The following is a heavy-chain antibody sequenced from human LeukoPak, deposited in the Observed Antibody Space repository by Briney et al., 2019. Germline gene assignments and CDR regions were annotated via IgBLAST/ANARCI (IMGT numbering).Heavy chain of an antibody. V-gene: IGHV4-39*01. D-gene: IGHD1-26*01. Sequence: SETLSLTCTVSGGSISSTSYYWDWIRQPPGKGLEWLGSIYYSGSTYYNPSLESRVTISVDTSKNQLSLQLNSVSPEDTAVYYCARGGFLSGGDMYYYYRLGVWGQGTTVTVSS. J-gene: IGHJ6*02. CDR1: GGSISSTSYY. CDR2: IYYSGST. CDR3: ARGGFLSGGDMYYYYRLGV.